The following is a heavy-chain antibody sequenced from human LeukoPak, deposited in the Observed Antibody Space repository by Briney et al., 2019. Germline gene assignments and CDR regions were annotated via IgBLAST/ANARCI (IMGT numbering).Heavy chain of an antibody. CDR1: GYTFTTYG. J-gene: IGHJ4*02. CDR3: ARLSYDGEGY. V-gene: IGHV1-18*01. D-gene: IGHD3-10*01. CDR2: ISAFSGKT. Sequence: ASVKVSCKISGYTFTTYGISWVRQAPGQGLEYMGWISAFSGKTNYAQKFQGRVALTMDTSTSTVEMELRSLKFDDTAVYFCARLSYDGEGYWGQGTLVTVSS.